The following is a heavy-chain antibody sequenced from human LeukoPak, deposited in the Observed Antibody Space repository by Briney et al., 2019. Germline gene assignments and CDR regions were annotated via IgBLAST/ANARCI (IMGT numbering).Heavy chain of an antibody. CDR2: IRYDGSNK. CDR1: GFAFSSYG. D-gene: IGHD2-2*01. Sequence: PGGSLRLSCAASGFAFSSYGMHWVRQAPGKGLEWVAFIRYDGSNKYYADSVKGRFTISRDNSKNTLYLQMNSLRAEDTAVYYCARDPSSHSSHWGQGTLVTVSS. V-gene: IGHV3-30*02. CDR3: ARDPSSHSSH. J-gene: IGHJ4*02.